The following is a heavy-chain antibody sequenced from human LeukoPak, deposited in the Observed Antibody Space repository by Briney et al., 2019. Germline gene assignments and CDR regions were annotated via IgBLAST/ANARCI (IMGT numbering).Heavy chain of an antibody. CDR2: IYTSGST. J-gene: IGHJ3*02. CDR3: ARGGLWFGTFDI. D-gene: IGHD3-10*01. Sequence: SQTLSLTCTVSGGSISSGSYYWSWIRQPARKGLEWIGRIYTSGSTNYNPSLKSRVTISVDTSKNQFSLKLSSVTAADTAVYYCARGGLWFGTFDIWGQGTMVTVSS. CDR1: GGSISSGSYY. V-gene: IGHV4-61*02.